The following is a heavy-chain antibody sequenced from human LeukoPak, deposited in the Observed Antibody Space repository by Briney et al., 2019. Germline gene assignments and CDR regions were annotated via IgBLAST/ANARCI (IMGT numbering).Heavy chain of an antibody. Sequence: GGSLRLSCAASGFTFDDYGMSWVRQAPGKGLAWVSGINWNGGSTTYADSVKGRFTISRDNAKNSLYLQMNSLRAEDTALYYCARGWFRAYHDYWGRGTLVTVSS. CDR2: INWNGGST. J-gene: IGHJ4*02. D-gene: IGHD2-15*01. CDR1: GFTFDDYG. CDR3: ARGWFRAYHDY. V-gene: IGHV3-20*04.